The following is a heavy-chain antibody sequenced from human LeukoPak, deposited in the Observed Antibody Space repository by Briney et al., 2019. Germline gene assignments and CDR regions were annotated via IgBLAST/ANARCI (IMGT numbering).Heavy chain of an antibody. D-gene: IGHD3-3*01. J-gene: IGHJ6*03. V-gene: IGHV4-30-4*08. CDR2: IYYSGST. Sequence: PSQTLSLTCTVSGGSISSGDYYWSWIRQPPGKGLEWIGYIYYSGSTYYNPSLKSRVTISVDTSKNQFSLKLSSVTAADTAVYYCARERDDFWSGYYTYYYYYMDVWGKGTTVTVSS. CDR3: ARERDDFWSGYYTYYYYYMDV. CDR1: GGSISSGDYY.